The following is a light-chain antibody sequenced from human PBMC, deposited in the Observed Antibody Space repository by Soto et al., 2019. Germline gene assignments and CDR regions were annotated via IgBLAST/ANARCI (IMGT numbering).Light chain of an antibody. J-gene: IGKJ5*01. Sequence: EIVLTQSPATISLSPGAIATLSCSASQSVSSYLAWYQQKPGQAPRLLIYDASNRATGIPARFSGSGSGTDFTLTIRSLEPEDFAVYYCQQRSNWPPINCGKGTRRAIK. V-gene: IGKV3-11*01. CDR2: DAS. CDR1: QSVSSY. CDR3: QQRSNWPPIN.